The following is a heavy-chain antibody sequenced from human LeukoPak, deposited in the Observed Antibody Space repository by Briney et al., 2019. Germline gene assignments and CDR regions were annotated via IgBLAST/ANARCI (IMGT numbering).Heavy chain of an antibody. D-gene: IGHD5-24*01. Sequence: GGSLTLSCATSGFTLTNYAMHWVRQPAGEGLEWVSALGTAGDTFYPGSVKGRFSISRDNAKKSLFLQMNSLRVEDTAIYYCARQSTPHGNFDYWGQGTLVTVSS. CDR3: ARQSTPHGNFDY. J-gene: IGHJ4*02. CDR2: LGTAGDT. V-gene: IGHV3-13*01. CDR1: GFTLTNYA.